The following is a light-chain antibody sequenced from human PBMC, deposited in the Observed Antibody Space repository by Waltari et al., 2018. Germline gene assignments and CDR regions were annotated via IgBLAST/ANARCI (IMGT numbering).Light chain of an antibody. CDR1: QSVGTD. CDR3: QQRHNWPLT. Sequence: EIVLTQSPATLSFSPGARATLSCSASQSVGTDLAWYQQQPDQSPRLLICDASYRATGIPARFSGSGAETDFTLTISSLQPEDFAVYYCQQRHNWPLTFGGGTRVQI. J-gene: IGKJ4*01. V-gene: IGKV3-11*01. CDR2: DAS.